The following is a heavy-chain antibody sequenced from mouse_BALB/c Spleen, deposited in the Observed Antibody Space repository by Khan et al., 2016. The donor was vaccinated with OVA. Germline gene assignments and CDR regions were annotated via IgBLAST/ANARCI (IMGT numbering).Heavy chain of an antibody. V-gene: IGHV3-2*02. CDR1: GYSITSDYA. CDR2: ISYIGST. CDR3: ARLGPGFAY. D-gene: IGHD4-1*01. Sequence: VQLKESGPGLVKPSQSLSLTCTVTGYSITSDYAWNWIRQFPGNKLEWMGYISYIGSTSYNPSLKSRISITRDTSKNQFFLQLNSVTTDDTATYYCARLGPGFAYWGQGTLVTVSA. J-gene: IGHJ3*01.